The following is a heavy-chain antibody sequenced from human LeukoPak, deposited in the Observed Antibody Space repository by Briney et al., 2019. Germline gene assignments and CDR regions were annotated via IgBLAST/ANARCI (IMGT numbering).Heavy chain of an antibody. Sequence: PGESLEISCKGSGYSFTSYYISWVRQMPGKGLEWMGKIDPSDSYTKYSPSFQGHVTISTDKSISTAYLQWSSLKASDTAMYYCARHTGNYGDYAFDYWGQGTLVTVSS. CDR3: ARHTGNYGDYAFDY. J-gene: IGHJ4*02. V-gene: IGHV5-10-1*01. D-gene: IGHD4-17*01. CDR2: IDPSDSYT. CDR1: GYSFTSYY.